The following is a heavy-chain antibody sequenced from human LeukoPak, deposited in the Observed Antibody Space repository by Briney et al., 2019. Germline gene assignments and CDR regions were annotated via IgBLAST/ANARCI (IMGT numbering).Heavy chain of an antibody. V-gene: IGHV7-4-1*02. CDR1: GYTLTSYA. CDR3: AVTVPYYLFDAFDI. Sequence: GASVKVSCKASGYTLTSYAMNWVRQAPGQGLEWMGWINTNTGNPTYAQGFTGRFVFSLDTSVSTAYLQISSLKAEDTAVYYCAVTVPYYLFDAFDIWGQGTMVTVSS. CDR2: INTNTGNP. D-gene: IGHD3-22*01. J-gene: IGHJ3*02.